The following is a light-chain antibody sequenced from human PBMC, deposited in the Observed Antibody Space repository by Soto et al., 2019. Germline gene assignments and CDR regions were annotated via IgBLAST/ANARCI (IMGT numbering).Light chain of an antibody. CDR2: GAS. Sequence: EVGMTQSPATLSVLPGERATVSCWASQSVRSNLAWYQQKPGQAPRLLIYGASSRATGIPDRFSGSGSGTDFTLTISRLEPEDFAVYYCQQYGSSPRTFGQGTMVDIK. CDR1: QSVRSN. V-gene: IGKV3-20*01. CDR3: QQYGSSPRT. J-gene: IGKJ1*01.